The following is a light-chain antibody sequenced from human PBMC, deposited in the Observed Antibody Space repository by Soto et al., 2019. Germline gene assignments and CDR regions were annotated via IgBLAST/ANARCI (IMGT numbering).Light chain of an antibody. CDR3: CSYAGSSTFDVV. CDR1: SSDVGSYNL. J-gene: IGLJ2*01. Sequence: QSALTQPASVSGSPGQSITISCTGTSSDVGSYNLVSWYQQHPGKAPKLMIYEGSKRPSGVSNRFSGSKSGNTASLTSSGLQAEDEADYYCCSYAGSSTFDVVFGGGTQLTVL. V-gene: IGLV2-23*03. CDR2: EGS.